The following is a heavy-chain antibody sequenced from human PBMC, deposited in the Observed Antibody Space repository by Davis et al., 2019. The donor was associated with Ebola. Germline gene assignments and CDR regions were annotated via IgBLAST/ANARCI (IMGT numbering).Heavy chain of an antibody. J-gene: IGHJ6*02. D-gene: IGHD4-17*01. V-gene: IGHV1-3*01. Sequence: ASVKVSCKASGYTFTSYAMHWVRQAPGQRLEWMGWINAGNGNTKYAQKFQGRVTMTRNTSISTAYMELSSLRSEDTAVYYCASTTGYYGMDVWGQGTTVTVSS. CDR1: GYTFTSYA. CDR3: ASTTGYYGMDV. CDR2: INAGNGNT.